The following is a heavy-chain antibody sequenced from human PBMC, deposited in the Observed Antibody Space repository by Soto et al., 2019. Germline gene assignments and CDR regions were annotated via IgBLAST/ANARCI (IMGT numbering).Heavy chain of an antibody. CDR3: ARGVHGSLLPLKPDWFDP. V-gene: IGHV4-31*03. J-gene: IGHJ5*02. CDR2: IYYSGST. CDR1: GGSISSGGYY. Sequence: QVQLQESGPGLVKPSQTLSLTCTVSGGSISSGGYYWSWIRQHPGKGLEWIGYIYYSGSTYYNPSLKSRVTISVDTSKNQFSLKLSSVTAADTAVYYCARGVHGSLLPLKPDWFDPWGQGTLVTVSS. D-gene: IGHD2-15*01.